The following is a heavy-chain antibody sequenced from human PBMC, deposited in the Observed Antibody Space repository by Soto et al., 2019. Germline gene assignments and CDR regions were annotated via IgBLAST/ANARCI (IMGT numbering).Heavy chain of an antibody. V-gene: IGHV4-34*01. CDR2: INHSGST. CDR1: GGSFSGYH. CDR3: ARGQGYDFWSGYRFSLFDY. J-gene: IGHJ4*02. D-gene: IGHD3-3*01. Sequence: PSETLSLTCAVYGGSFSGYHWSWIRQPPGKGLEWIGEINHSGSTNYNPSLKSRVTISVDTSKNHFSLQLSSVTAADTAVYYCARGQGYDFWSGYRFSLFDYWGQGTLVTVSS.